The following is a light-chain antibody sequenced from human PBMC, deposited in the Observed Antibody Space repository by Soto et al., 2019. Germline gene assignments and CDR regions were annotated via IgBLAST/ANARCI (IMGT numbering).Light chain of an antibody. CDR1: SSDVGDDNH. Sequence: QSALTQPASVSGSPGQSITISCTGTSSDVGDDNHVSWYQQHPGKAPKLMIYDVSNRPSGVSNRFSGSKSGNTASLTISGLQAEDEADYYCSSYTSSSTLAFGGGTKLTVL. J-gene: IGLJ3*02. V-gene: IGLV2-14*01. CDR3: SSYTSSSTLA. CDR2: DVS.